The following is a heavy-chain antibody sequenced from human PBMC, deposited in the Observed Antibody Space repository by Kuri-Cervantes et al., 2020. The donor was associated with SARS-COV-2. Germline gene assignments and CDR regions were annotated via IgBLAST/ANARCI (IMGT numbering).Heavy chain of an antibody. J-gene: IGHJ4*02. CDR2: IKQDGSEK. CDR3: AKERSNRVAVAQ. Sequence: GGSLRLSCAASGFTFSSYWMNWVRQAPGKGLEWVANIKQDGSEKYYVDSVKGRFTISRDNAKNSLYLQMNSLRAEDTAVYYCAKERSNRVAVAQWGQGTLVTVSS. CDR1: GFTFSSYW. V-gene: IGHV3-7*04. D-gene: IGHD6-19*01.